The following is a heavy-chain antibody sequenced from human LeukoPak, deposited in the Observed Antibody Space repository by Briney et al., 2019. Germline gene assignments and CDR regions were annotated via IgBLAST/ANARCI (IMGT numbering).Heavy chain of an antibody. J-gene: IGHJ4*02. V-gene: IGHV4-31*03. CDR3: ARSSSGYYPGDDY. D-gene: IGHD3-22*01. Sequence: PSQTLSLTCTVSGGSISSGGYSWSWIRQHPGKGLEWIGYIYYSGSTYYNPSLKSRVTISVDTSKNQFSLKLSSVTAADTAVYYCARSSSGYYPGDDYWGQGTLVTVSS. CDR2: IYYSGST. CDR1: GGSISSGGYS.